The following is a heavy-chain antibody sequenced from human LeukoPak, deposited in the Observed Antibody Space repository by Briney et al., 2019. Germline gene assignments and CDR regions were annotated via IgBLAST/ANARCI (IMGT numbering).Heavy chain of an antibody. D-gene: IGHD3-10*01. J-gene: IGHJ4*02. CDR1: GFTFSSYE. Sequence: PGGSLRLSCAASGFTFSSYEMNWVRQAPGKGLEWVSYISSSGSTIYYADSVKGRFTISRDNAKNSLYLQMNSLRAEDTAVYYCAPGMPGHYYGSGSLDYWGQGTLVTVSS. CDR3: APGMPGHYYGSGSLDY. V-gene: IGHV3-48*03. CDR2: ISSSGSTI.